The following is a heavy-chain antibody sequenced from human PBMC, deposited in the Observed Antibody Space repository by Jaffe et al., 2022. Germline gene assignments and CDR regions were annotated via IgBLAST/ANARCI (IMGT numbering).Heavy chain of an antibody. CDR1: GGSFSGYY. V-gene: IGHV4-34*01. D-gene: IGHD3-22*01. J-gene: IGHJ4*02. CDR3: ARGIRVGGGYYSNLFDY. CDR2: INHSGST. Sequence: QVQLQQWGAGLLKPSETLSLTCAVYGGSFSGYYWSWIRQPPGKGLEWIGEINHSGSTNYNPSLKSRVTISVDTSKNQFSLKLSSVTAADTAVYYCARGIRVGGGYYSNLFDYWGQGTLVTVSS.